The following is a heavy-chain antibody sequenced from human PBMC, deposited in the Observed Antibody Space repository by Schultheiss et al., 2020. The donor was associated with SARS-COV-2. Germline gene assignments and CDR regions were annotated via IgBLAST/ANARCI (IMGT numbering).Heavy chain of an antibody. CDR2: ISWDSDRI. V-gene: IGHV3-9*01. CDR1: GFTFDDYT. CDR3: AKGERSYYYGMDV. J-gene: IGHJ6*02. Sequence: GGSLRLSCAVSGFTFDDYTMHWVRQAPGKGLEWVSGISWDSDRIGYADSVKGRFTISRDNAKNSLYLQMNSLKPEDTAVYYCAKGERSYYYGMDVWGQGTTVTVSS.